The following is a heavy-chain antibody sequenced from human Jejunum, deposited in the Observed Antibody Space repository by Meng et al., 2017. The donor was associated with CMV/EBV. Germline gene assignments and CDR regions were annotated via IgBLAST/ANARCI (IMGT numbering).Heavy chain of an antibody. CDR3: ARWSGTYYDY. Sequence: EVHLVESGGDLVHTGESLRLSCAASGLTVSSNYMSWLRQAPGKGLEWVSILYSSGITYYADSVKGRFTISRDNSKNTLYFQMNTLRAEDTAVYYCARWSGTYYDYWGQGTLVTVSS. D-gene: IGHD1-26*01. J-gene: IGHJ4*02. V-gene: IGHV3-66*01. CDR2: LYSSGIT. CDR1: GLTVSSNY.